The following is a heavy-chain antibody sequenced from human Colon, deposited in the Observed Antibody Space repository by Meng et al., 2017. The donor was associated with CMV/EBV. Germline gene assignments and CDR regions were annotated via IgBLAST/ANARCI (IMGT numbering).Heavy chain of an antibody. CDR1: GFTFSSYW. V-gene: IGHV3-74*01. J-gene: IGHJ6*02. CDR2: INSDGGST. Sequence: GESLKISCAASGFTFSSYWMHWVRQAPGKGLVWVSRINSDGGSTSYADSVKGRFTISRDNAKNTLYLQMNSLRAEDTAVYYCARGDCSSTSCYTFRYYYYYYGMDVWGQGTTVTVSS. CDR3: ARGDCSSTSCYTFRYYYYYYGMDV. D-gene: IGHD2-2*02.